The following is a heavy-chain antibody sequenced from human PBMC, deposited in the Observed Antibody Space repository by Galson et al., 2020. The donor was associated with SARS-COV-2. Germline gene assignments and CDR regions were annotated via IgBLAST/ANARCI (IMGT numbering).Heavy chain of an antibody. V-gene: IGHV4-30-2*01. CDR1: GGSISSGGYS. CDR2: IYDSGST. Sequence: SETLSLTCAVSGGSISSGGYSWSWIRQPPGKGLEWIGYIYDSGSTYYNPSLRSRVTISLDRSKNQFSLKLTSVTAADTAVYFCARGRPYDDYELWYFVLWGRGTLVTVSS. D-gene: IGHD4-17*01. J-gene: IGHJ2*01. CDR3: ARGRPYDDYELWYFVL.